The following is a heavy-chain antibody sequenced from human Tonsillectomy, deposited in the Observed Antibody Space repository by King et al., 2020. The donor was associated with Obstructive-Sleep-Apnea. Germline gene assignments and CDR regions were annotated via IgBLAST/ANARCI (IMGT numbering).Heavy chain of an antibody. CDR1: GFTFSSYA. CDR3: ARTQYWVSETDY. D-gene: IGHD2/OR15-2a*01. V-gene: IGHV3-30*04. CDR2: ISYDGSNK. Sequence: VQLVESGGGVVQPGRSLRLSCAASGFTFSSYAMHWVRQAPGKGLEWVAVISYDGSNKYYADSVKGRFTISRDNSKNTLYLQMNSLRAEDTAVYYCARTQYWVSETDYWGQGTLVTVSS. J-gene: IGHJ4*02.